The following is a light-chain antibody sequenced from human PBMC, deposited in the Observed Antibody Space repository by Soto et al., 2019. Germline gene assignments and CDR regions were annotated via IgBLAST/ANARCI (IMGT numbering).Light chain of an antibody. V-gene: IGKV3-20*01. CDR1: QSVSNSY. CDR2: DAS. J-gene: IGKJ4*01. Sequence: EIVLTQSPGTVSLSPGERATLSCRASQSVSNSYLAWYQQKPGQAPRLLIYDASSRATGIPDRFSGSGSGTDFTLTISRLEPEDSAVYYCQQYGSSVLTFGGGTKVEIK. CDR3: QQYGSSVLT.